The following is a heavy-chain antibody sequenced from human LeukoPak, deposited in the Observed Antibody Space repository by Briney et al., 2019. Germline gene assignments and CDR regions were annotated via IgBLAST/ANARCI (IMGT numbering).Heavy chain of an antibody. CDR3: ARLITGTTTAFDI. D-gene: IGHD1-7*01. Sequence: SETLSLTCSVSGGSISGYYWTWIRQPAGKGLEWIGRVYTSGSTHYNPSLKTRLTMSVDTSKNQYSLKLSSVTAADTAVYYCARLITGTTTAFDIWGQGTMVTVSS. V-gene: IGHV4-4*07. CDR1: GGSISGYY. J-gene: IGHJ3*02. CDR2: VYTSGST.